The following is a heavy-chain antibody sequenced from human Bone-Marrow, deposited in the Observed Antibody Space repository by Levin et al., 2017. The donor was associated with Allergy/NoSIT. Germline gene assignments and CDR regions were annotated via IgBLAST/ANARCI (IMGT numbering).Heavy chain of an antibody. V-gene: IGHV2-70*11. D-gene: IGHD6-19*01. Sequence: SGPTLVKHTQTLTLTCTFSGFSLSTSEMSVNWIRQSPGEALEWLARIDWDDSKYYSTSLKTRLTISKDTSKNRVVLTVTNMDPVDTATYYCARGIPVADYWGLWYFDLWGRGTLVTVSS. CDR3: ARGIPVADYWGLWYFDL. CDR2: IDWDDSK. J-gene: IGHJ2*01. CDR1: GFSLSTSEMS.